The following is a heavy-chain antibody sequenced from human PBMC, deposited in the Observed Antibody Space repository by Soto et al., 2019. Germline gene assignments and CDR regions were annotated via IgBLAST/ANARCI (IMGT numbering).Heavy chain of an antibody. CDR3: ARGNHRWLQLWYFDL. Sequence: QVQLVQSGAEVKKPGSSVKVSCKASGGTFSNYPISWVRQAPGQGLEWMGGIIPIFGTVNYAQKFQGRVTITADECTSTAYMELSSLRSEDTAVYYCARGNHRWLQLWYFDLWGRGTLVTVSS. CDR1: GGTFSNYP. CDR2: IIPIFGTV. J-gene: IGHJ2*01. D-gene: IGHD5-12*01. V-gene: IGHV1-69*12.